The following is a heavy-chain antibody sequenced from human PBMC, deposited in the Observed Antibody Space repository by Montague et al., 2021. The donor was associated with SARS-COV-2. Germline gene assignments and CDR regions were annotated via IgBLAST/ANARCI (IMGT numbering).Heavy chain of an antibody. CDR2: INHSGST. CDR3: ARGGGYCYGALDY. CDR1: GGSFSGYY. Sequence: SETLSLTCVVYGGSFSGYYWSWIRQPPGKGLEWIGEINHSGSTNXNPSLKSRVTISVDTSKKQFSLRLNSVTAADTAVYYCARGGGYCYGALDYWGQGTLVTVSS. V-gene: IGHV4-34*01. J-gene: IGHJ4*02. D-gene: IGHD5-18*01.